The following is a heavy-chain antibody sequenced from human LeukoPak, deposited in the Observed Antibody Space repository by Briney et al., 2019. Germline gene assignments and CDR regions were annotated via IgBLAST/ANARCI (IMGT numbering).Heavy chain of an antibody. CDR1: GFTFSSYG. CDR2: IWYDGSNK. CDR3: AREGSPYYDFWSGYYPWFDP. J-gene: IGHJ5*02. V-gene: IGHV3-33*01. Sequence: GRSLRLSCAASGFTFSSYGMHWVRQAPGKGLEGVAVIWYDGSNKYYADSVKGRFTISRDNSKNTLYLQMNSLRAEDTAVYYCAREGSPYYDFWSGYYPWFDPWGQGTLVTVSS. D-gene: IGHD3-3*01.